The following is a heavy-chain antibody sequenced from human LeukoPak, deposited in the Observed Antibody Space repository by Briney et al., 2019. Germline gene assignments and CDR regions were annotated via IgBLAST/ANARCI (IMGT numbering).Heavy chain of an antibody. CDR2: IYYSGST. Sequence: PSETLSLTCTVSGGSMSSYYWSWIRQPPGKGLEWIGYIYYSGSTNYNPSLKSRVTISLDTSKNQFSLKLSSVTAADTAVYYCARLPRRIVGATTDDYWGQGTLVTVSS. D-gene: IGHD1-26*01. J-gene: IGHJ4*02. CDR1: GGSMSSYY. CDR3: ARLPRRIVGATTDDY. V-gene: IGHV4-59*08.